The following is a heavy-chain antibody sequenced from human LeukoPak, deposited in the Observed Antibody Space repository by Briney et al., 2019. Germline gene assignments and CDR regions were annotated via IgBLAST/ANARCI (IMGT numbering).Heavy chain of an antibody. J-gene: IGHJ4*02. Sequence: SETLSLTCAVSGFSIRSYYWGWIRQPPGKGLEWIGSIFYSGSTYYNPSLKSRVTISVDTSKNQFSLKLTSVTAADTAVYYCARDAGYNSGWDYWGQGTLVTVSS. CDR2: IFYSGST. V-gene: IGHV4-39*02. D-gene: IGHD6-19*01. CDR1: GFSIRSYY. CDR3: ARDAGYNSGWDY.